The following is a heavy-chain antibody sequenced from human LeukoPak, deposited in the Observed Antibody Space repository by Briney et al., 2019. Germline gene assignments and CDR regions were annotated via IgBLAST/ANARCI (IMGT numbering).Heavy chain of an antibody. Sequence: PGRSLRLSCAASGFNFKNYGMHWVRQAPGKGLEWVAALWYDGSHEYYADSVKGRFTISRDNFKNTLFVEMNGLRAGDTAIYYCAKDAGDFGDSYFDHWGQGTPVTVSS. CDR1: GFNFKNYG. J-gene: IGHJ4*02. D-gene: IGHD4-17*01. V-gene: IGHV3-33*06. CDR3: AKDAGDFGDSYFDH. CDR2: LWYDGSHE.